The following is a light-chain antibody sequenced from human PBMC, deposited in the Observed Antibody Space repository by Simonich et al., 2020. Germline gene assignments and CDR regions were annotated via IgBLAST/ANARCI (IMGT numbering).Light chain of an antibody. J-gene: IGKJ2*01. Sequence: EIVMTQSPATLSVSPGERATLSCRASQSVSSNLAWYQQKPGQAPRLLIYGASTRATGITARFSGSGSGTEFTLTISSMQSEDFAVYYCQQYNNWPPVTFGQGTKLEIK. CDR3: QQYNNWPPVT. CDR2: GAS. CDR1: QSVSSN. V-gene: IGKV3-15*01.